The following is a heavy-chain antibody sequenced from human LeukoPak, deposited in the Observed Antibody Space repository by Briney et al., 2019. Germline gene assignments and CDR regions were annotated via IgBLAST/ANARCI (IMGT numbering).Heavy chain of an antibody. J-gene: IGHJ3*02. V-gene: IGHV4-4*07. D-gene: IGHD3-22*01. Sequence: SETLSLTCTVSGGSISSYYWSWIRQPAGKGLEWIGRIYPSGSTNYNPSLKSRVTMSVDTSKNQFSLKLSSVTAADTAVYYCAIPGVDYYDSSGYWANAFDIWGQGTMVTVSS. CDR3: AIPGVDYYDSSGYWANAFDI. CDR1: GGSISSYY. CDR2: IYPSGST.